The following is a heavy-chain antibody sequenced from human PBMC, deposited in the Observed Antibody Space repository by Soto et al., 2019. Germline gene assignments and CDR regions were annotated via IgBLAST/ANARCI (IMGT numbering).Heavy chain of an antibody. J-gene: IGHJ4*02. CDR1: GFSFNTYA. D-gene: IGHD2-21*01. CDR3: AKGLALMADH. Sequence: GGSLRLSCTDSGFSFNTYAMDWVRQAPGKGLEWVARILYDGSKEYYADPVKGRFTISRDNSKNTLYLQMDRLRVEDTAVYFCAKGLALMADHWGQGTPVTVSS. V-gene: IGHV3-30*18. CDR2: ILYDGSKE.